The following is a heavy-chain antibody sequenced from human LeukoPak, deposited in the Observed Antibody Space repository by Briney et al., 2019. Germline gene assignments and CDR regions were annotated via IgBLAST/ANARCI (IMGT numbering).Heavy chain of an antibody. CDR2: INPNSGGT. CDR1: VYTFTGCY. Sequence: ASVKVSCKASVYTFTGCYMHWVRQAPGQGLEWMGWINPNSGGTNYAQKFQGRATMTRDTSISTAYMELSRLRSDDTAVYYCARVAGAAAPFDYWGQGTLVTVSS. D-gene: IGHD6-13*01. J-gene: IGHJ4*02. V-gene: IGHV1-2*02. CDR3: ARVAGAAAPFDY.